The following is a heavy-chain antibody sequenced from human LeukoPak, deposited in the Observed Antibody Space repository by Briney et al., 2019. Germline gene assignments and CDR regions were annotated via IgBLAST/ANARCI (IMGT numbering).Heavy chain of an antibody. V-gene: IGHV3-66*01. D-gene: IGHD3-10*01. CDR3: ARVSMIRGVTSNGMDV. CDR1: GFTVSSNY. J-gene: IGHJ6*02. CDR2: IYSGGGT. Sequence: GGSLRLSCAASGFTVSSNYMSWVRQAPGKGLEWVSVIYSGGGTYYADSVKGRFTIARDNSKNTVYLQMNSLRAEDTAVYHCARVSMIRGVTSNGMDVWGQGTTVTVSS.